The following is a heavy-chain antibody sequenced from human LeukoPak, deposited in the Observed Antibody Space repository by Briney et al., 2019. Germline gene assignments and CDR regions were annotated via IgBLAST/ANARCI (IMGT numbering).Heavy chain of an antibody. CDR2: IIPIFGTA. Sequence: ASVKVSCKASGGTFSSYAISWVRQAPGQGLEWMGGIIPIFGTANYAQKFQGRVTITTDESTSTAYMELSSLRSDDTAVYYCVRDAYGSGKGYFDYWGQGTLVTVSS. V-gene: IGHV1-69*05. CDR1: GGTFSSYA. J-gene: IGHJ4*02. D-gene: IGHD3-10*01. CDR3: VRDAYGSGKGYFDY.